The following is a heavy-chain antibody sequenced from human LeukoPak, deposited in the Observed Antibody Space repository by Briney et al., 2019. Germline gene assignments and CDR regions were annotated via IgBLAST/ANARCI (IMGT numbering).Heavy chain of an antibody. CDR1: GFTFSSYS. V-gene: IGHV3-48*01. J-gene: IGHJ6*03. CDR3: ARDRDCSSTSCYANYDFWSGYYPNYYMDV. Sequence: GGSLRLSCAASGFTFSSYSMNWVRQAPGKGLEWVSYISSSSSTIYYADSVKGRFTISRDNAKNSLYLQMNSLRAEDTAVYYCARDRDCSSTSCYANYDFWSGYYPNYYMDVWGKGTTVTVSS. CDR2: ISSSSSTI. D-gene: IGHD3-3*01.